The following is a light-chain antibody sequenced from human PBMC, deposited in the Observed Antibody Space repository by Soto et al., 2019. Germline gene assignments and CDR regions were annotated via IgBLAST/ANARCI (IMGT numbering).Light chain of an antibody. J-gene: IGKJ1*01. CDR1: QSVRSK. CDR2: DAS. Sequence: EIVMTQSPATLSVSPGEKATLSFRASQSVRSKLAWYQQKPGQAPRVVIYDASIRATGIPDRFIGSGSGTDFTLTISSLQSEDFAVYYCQQYNNWPRTFGQGTKVDIK. CDR3: QQYNNWPRT. V-gene: IGKV3-15*01.